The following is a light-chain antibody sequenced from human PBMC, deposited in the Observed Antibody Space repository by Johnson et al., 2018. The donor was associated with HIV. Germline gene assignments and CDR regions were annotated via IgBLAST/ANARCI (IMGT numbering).Light chain of an antibody. CDR2: DNN. V-gene: IGLV1-51*01. CDR1: SSNVGSSF. Sequence: QSVLTQPPSVSAAPGQTVTISCSGSSSNVGSSFVSWYRQVPGTAPKLLIYDNNKRPSGIPGRFSGSKSGPSATLGITGLQTGAEADYYCGVWDASLSPHYVFGTGTTITVL. CDR3: GVWDASLSPHYV. J-gene: IGLJ1*01.